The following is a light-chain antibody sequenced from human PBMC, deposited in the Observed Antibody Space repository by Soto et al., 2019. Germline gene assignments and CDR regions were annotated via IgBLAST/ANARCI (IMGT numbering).Light chain of an antibody. V-gene: IGKV1-5*01. CDR2: DAS. Sequence: DLQMTQSPSTLSASLGDRVTITCRASQSISDRLAWYQHKPGEAPKVLILDASRLEAGVPSRFSGSGSGTEFSLTISSLQPDDLGTYYCQHYGYVWTFGQGTKVEI. CDR1: QSISDR. CDR3: QHYGYVWT. J-gene: IGKJ1*01.